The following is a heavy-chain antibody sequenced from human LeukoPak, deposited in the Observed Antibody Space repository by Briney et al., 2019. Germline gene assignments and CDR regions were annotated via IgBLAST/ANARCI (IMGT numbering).Heavy chain of an antibody. CDR2: IKQDGSEK. CDR1: GFTFSSYW. Sequence: PGGSLRLSCAASGFTFSSYWMSWVRQAPGKGLEWVANIKQDGSEKYYVDYVKGRFTISRGNAKNSLYLQMNSLRAEDTAVYYCARGSAAAGTYWFDPWGQGTLVTVSS. D-gene: IGHD6-13*01. CDR3: ARGSAAAGTYWFDP. J-gene: IGHJ5*02. V-gene: IGHV3-7*01.